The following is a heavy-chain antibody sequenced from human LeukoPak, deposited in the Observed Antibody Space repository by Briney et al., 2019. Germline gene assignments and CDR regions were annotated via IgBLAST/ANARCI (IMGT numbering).Heavy chain of an antibody. V-gene: IGHV4-39*01. D-gene: IGHD4-11*01. CDR3: ARQDPGFYDYSNYASSFPYMDV. CDR1: GGSISSSSYY. Sequence: PSETLSLTCTVSGGSISSSSYYWGWIRQPPGKGLEWIGSIYYSGSTYYNPSLKSRVTISVDTSKNQFSLKLSSVTAADTAVYYCARQDPGFYDYSNYASSFPYMDVWGKGTTVTVSS. CDR2: IYYSGST. J-gene: IGHJ6*03.